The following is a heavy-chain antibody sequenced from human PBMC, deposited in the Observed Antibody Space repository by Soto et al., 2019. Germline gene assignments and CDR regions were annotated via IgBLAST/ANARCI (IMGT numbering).Heavy chain of an antibody. V-gene: IGHV4-38-2*02. CDR3: ARDSSGYYWFDP. Sequence: SETLSLTCSVSGYSISSGYFWGWIRQPPGKGLEWIGTIYHSGTSYYNPSLKSRVTISVDTSKNQFSLKLSSVTAADTAVYYCARDSSGYYWFDPWGRGTLVTSPQ. CDR1: GYSISSGYF. D-gene: IGHD3-22*01. J-gene: IGHJ5*02. CDR2: IYHSGTS.